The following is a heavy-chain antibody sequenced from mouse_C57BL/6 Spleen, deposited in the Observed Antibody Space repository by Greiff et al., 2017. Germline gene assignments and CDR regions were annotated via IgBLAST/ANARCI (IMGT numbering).Heavy chain of an antibody. J-gene: IGHJ2*01. Sequence: QVQLQQPGAELVKPGASVKLSCKASGYTFTSYWMHWVKQRPGQGLEWIGMIHPNSGSTNYNEKFKSKATLTVDKSSSTAYMQLSSLTSEDSAVYYCARGGTVLAEGYYFDYWGQGTTLTVSS. V-gene: IGHV1-64*01. CDR3: ARGGTVLAEGYYFDY. D-gene: IGHD1-1*01. CDR1: GYTFTSYW. CDR2: IHPNSGST.